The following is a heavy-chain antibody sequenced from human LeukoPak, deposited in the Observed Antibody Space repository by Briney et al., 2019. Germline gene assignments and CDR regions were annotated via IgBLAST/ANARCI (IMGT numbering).Heavy chain of an antibody. CDR3: ARAFNGYYFDF. V-gene: IGHV1-2*02. CDR1: RHTFIGHY. CDR2: INPSSGGA. Sequence: APVKPSCNPARHTFIGHYIHRVRQAPGQGLEGMGWINPSSGGANYAQKSQGRVTMTRSTSTSTAFMELSSLRSDETAVYYCARAFNGYYFDFWGQGTQVTVSS. J-gene: IGHJ4*02.